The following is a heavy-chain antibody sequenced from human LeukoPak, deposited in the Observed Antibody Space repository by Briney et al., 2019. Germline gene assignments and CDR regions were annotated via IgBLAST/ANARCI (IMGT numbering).Heavy chain of an antibody. D-gene: IGHD5-24*01. CDR3: AKEHRWLQWIDY. CDR2: ISYDGSNK. V-gene: IGHV3-30-3*01. J-gene: IGHJ4*02. Sequence: GRSLRLSCAASGFTFSSYAMHWVRQAPGKGLEWVAVISYDGSNKYYADSVKGRFTISRDNSKNTLYLQMNSLRAEDTAVYYCAKEHRWLQWIDYWGQGTLVTVSS. CDR1: GFTFSSYA.